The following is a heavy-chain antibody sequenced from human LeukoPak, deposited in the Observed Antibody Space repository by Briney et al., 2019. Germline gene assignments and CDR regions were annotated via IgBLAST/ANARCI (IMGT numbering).Heavy chain of an antibody. V-gene: IGHV1-46*01. CDR1: GHTFSNYY. CDR2: INPSGGST. J-gene: IGHJ6*03. D-gene: IGHD3-10*01. Sequence: GASVKVSCKASGHTFSNYYMHWVRQAPGQGLEWMGIINPSGGSTSYAQKFQGRVTMTRNTSISTAYMELSSLRSEDTAVYYCARAPLKRVRGNYYYMDVWGKGTTVTISS. CDR3: ARAPLKRVRGNYYYMDV.